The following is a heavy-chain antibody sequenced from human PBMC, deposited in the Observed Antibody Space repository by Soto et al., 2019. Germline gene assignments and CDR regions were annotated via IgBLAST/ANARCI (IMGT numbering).Heavy chain of an antibody. CDR3: ATGITGTTKYYFDY. D-gene: IGHD1-7*01. CDR1: GFTFSSYG. V-gene: IGHV3-30*03. Sequence: GGSLRLSCAASGFTFSSYGMHWVRQAPGKGLEWVAVISYDGSNKYYADSVKGRLTISRDNSKNTLYLQMNSLRAEDTAVYYCATGITGTTKYYFDYWGQGTLVTVSS. J-gene: IGHJ4*02. CDR2: ISYDGSNK.